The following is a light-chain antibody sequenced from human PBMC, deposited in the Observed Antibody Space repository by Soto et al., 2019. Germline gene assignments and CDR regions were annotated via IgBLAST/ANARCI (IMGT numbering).Light chain of an antibody. V-gene: IGLV2-14*01. CDR1: SSDIGAYNH. J-gene: IGLJ2*01. CDR3: SSFTSSSTVV. CDR2: DVS. Sequence: QSVLTQPASVSGSPGQSITISCTGTSSDIGAYNHVSWYQHHPGKAPKLIIYDVSNRPSGVSDRFSGSRSGDAASLTISGLQSEDEADYYCSSFTSSSTVVFGGGT.